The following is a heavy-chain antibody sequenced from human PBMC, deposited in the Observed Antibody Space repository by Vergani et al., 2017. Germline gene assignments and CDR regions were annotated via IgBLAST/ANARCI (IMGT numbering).Heavy chain of an antibody. CDR2: IYAHGDT. J-gene: IGHJ3*02. V-gene: IGHV4-61*02. CDR3: ARGKYSGSAWDHDAFDI. CDR1: GGSISSGTYF. Sequence: QVQLQESGPGLVKPSQTLSLTCTVSGGSISSGTYFWSWIRQPAGKGLEYIGRIYAHGDTNYYPSLKSRVTISVDPFKNQFFLKLSSVTAADTAMYFCARGKYSGSAWDHDAFDIWGQGTMITVSS. D-gene: IGHD1-26*01.